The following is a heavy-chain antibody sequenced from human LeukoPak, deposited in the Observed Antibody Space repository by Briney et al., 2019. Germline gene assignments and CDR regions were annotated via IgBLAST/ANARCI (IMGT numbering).Heavy chain of an antibody. J-gene: IGHJ4*02. CDR2: INPSGGST. Sequence: ASVKVSCKASGYTFTSYYMHWVRQAPGQGLEWMGIINPSGGSTSYAQKFQGRVTMTRDTSTSTVYMELSSLRSEDTAVYYCVRQSSGWYLFDYWGQGALVTVSS. V-gene: IGHV1-46*01. CDR1: GYTFTSYY. CDR3: VRQSSGWYLFDY. D-gene: IGHD6-19*01.